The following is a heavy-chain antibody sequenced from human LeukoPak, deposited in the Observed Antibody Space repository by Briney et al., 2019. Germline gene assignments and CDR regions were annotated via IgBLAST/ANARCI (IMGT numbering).Heavy chain of an antibody. Sequence: GGSLRLSCAASAFTFSNYAMSWVRQAPGKGLEWVSDISGSGDSTNYADSVKGRFTISRDNSKNTLYLQMNSLRVEDTAVYYCAKNRESYWVPELDYWGQGTLVTVSS. CDR2: ISGSGDST. CDR3: AKNRESYWVPELDY. CDR1: AFTFSNYA. J-gene: IGHJ4*02. V-gene: IGHV3-23*01. D-gene: IGHD1-26*01.